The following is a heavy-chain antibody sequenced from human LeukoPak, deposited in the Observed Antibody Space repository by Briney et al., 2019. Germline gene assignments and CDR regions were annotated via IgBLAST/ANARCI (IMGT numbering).Heavy chain of an antibody. CDR2: IKQDGREK. CDR3: ARVPGRTRYFDS. Sequence: GGSLRLSCAASGFTFTCCWMSWVRQTPGKGLEWVASIKQDGREKFYADSVKGRFTISRDNAKNSLYLQVNSLRAEDTAVYYCARVPGRTRYFDSWGQGILVTVSS. V-gene: IGHV3-7*01. D-gene: IGHD1-26*01. J-gene: IGHJ4*02. CDR1: GFTFTCCW.